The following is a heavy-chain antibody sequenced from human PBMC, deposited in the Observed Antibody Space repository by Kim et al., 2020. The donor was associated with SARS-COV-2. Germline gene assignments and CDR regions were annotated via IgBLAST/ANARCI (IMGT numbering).Heavy chain of an antibody. J-gene: IGHJ4*02. CDR2: ISSSGSTI. Sequence: GGSLRLSCAASGFTFSSYEMNWVRQAPGKGLEWVSYISSSGSTIYYADSVKGRFTISRDNAKNSLYLQMNSLRAEDTAVYYCAREGRSWYGGLFDYWGQGTLVTVSS. V-gene: IGHV3-48*03. D-gene: IGHD6-13*01. CDR3: AREGRSWYGGLFDY. CDR1: GFTFSSYE.